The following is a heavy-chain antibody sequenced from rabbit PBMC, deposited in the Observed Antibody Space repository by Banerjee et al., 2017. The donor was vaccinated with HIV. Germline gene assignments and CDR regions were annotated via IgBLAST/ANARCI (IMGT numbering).Heavy chain of an antibody. Sequence: QQQLEESGGGLVKPEGSLTLTCTASGFDFSSDAMCWVRQAPGKGPEWIGYINYDGSIYYATWAKGRFTISKTSWTTVTLQMTSLTAADTATYFCARDLAGVTGWNFGLWGPGDPRHRL. CDR2: INYDGSI. D-gene: IGHD4-1*01. V-gene: IGHV1S45*01. J-gene: IGHJ6*01. CDR3: ARDLAGVTGWNFGL. CDR1: GFDFSSDA.